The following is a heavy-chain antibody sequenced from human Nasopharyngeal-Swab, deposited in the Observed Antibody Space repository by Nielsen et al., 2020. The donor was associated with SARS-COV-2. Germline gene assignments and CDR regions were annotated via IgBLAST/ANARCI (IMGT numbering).Heavy chain of an antibody. Sequence: SVKVSCKASGGTFSSYAISWVRQAPGQGLEWMGGIIPIFGTANYAQKFQGRVTITADESTSTAYMELSSLRSEDTAVYYCTRLGQGGIVATHYWGQGTLVTVSS. J-gene: IGHJ4*02. CDR2: IIPIFGTA. V-gene: IGHV1-69*13. D-gene: IGHD5-12*01. CDR1: GGTFSSYA. CDR3: TRLGQGGIVATHY.